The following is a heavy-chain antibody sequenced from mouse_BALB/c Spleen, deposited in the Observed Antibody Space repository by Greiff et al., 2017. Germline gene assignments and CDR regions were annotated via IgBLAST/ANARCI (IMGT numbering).Heavy chain of an antibody. CDR3: ARRPDAMDY. V-gene: IGHV1-87*01. Sequence: QVHVKQSGAELARPGASVKLSCKASGYTFTSYWMQWVKQRPGQGLEWIGAIYPGDGDTRYTQKFKGKATLTADKSSSTAYMQLSSLASEDSAVYYGARRPDAMDYWGQGTSVTVSS. CDR2: IYPGDGDT. J-gene: IGHJ4*01. CDR1: GYTFTSYW.